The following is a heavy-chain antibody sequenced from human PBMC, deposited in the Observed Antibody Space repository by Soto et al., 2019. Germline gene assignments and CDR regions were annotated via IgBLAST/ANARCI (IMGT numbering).Heavy chain of an antibody. D-gene: IGHD3-10*01. J-gene: IGHJ6*02. Sequence: SETLSLTCTVSGGSISSYYWTWIRQPPGKGLEWIGEINHSGSTKYNPSLKSRVTISVDTSKNQFSLKLSSVTAADTAVYYCARVSGIYYYGMDVWGQGTTVTVSS. CDR1: GGSISSYY. CDR3: ARVSGIYYYGMDV. CDR2: INHSGST. V-gene: IGHV4-59*12.